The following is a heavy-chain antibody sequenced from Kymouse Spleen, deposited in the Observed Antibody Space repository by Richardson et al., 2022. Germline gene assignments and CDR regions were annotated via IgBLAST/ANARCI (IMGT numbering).Heavy chain of an antibody. V-gene: IGHV3-23*04. CDR3: AKDRDSSSSYYYGMDV. CDR1: GFTFSSYA. CDR2: ISGSGGST. D-gene: IGHD6-6*01. Sequence: EVQLVESGGGLVQPGGSLRLSCAASGFTFSSYAMSWVRQAPGKGLEWVSAISGSGGSTYYADSVKGRFTISRDNSKNTLYLQMNSLRAEDTAVYYCAKDRDSSSSYYYGMDVWGQGTTVTVSS. J-gene: IGHJ6*02.